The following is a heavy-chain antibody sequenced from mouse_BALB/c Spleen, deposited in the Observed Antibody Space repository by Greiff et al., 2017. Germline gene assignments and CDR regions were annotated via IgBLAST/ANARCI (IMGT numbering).Heavy chain of an antibody. CDR3: ARGYYGSRGYFDY. CDR2: ISSGGSYT. J-gene: IGHJ2*01. CDR1: GFTFSSYA. Sequence: EVQLVESGGGLVKPGGSLKLSCAASGFTFSSYAMSWVRQFPEKRLEWVAEISSGGSYTYYPDTVTGRFTISRDNAKNTLYLEMSSLRSEDTAMYYCARGYYGSRGYFDYWGQGTTLTVSS. D-gene: IGHD1-1*01. V-gene: IGHV5-9-4*01.